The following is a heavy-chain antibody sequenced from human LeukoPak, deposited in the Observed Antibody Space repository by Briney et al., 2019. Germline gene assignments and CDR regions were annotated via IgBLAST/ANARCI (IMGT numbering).Heavy chain of an antibody. Sequence: ASVKVSCKASGYTLTSYGISWVRQAPGQGLEWMGWISAYNGNTNYAQKPQGRVTMTTDTSTTAASMELRSLRSDDTAVYYCASRNNRDAFDVWGQGTLVTVSS. D-gene: IGHD1-14*01. V-gene: IGHV1-18*01. CDR1: GYTLTSYG. J-gene: IGHJ3*01. CDR3: ASRNNRDAFDV. CDR2: ISAYNGNT.